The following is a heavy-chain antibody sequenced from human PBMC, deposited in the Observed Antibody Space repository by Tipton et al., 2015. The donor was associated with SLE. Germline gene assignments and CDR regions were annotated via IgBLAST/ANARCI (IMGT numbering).Heavy chain of an antibody. J-gene: IGHJ4*02. CDR2: ISSSGSTI. V-gene: IGHV3-48*03. CDR3: ARETAAASFDY. D-gene: IGHD6-13*01. CDR1: GFTFSSYE. Sequence: SLRLSCAASGFTFSSYEMNWVRQAPGKGLEWVSYISSSGSTIYYADSVKGRFTISRDNAKNSQYLQMNSLRAEDTAVYYCARETAAASFDYWGQGTLVTVSS.